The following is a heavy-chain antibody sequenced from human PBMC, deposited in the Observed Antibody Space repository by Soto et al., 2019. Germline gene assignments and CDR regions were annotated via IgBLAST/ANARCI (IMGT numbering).Heavy chain of an antibody. D-gene: IGHD2-21*02. CDR2: INPIFGTA. J-gene: IGHJ4*02. CDR3: ASGRICGGDCYSTDY. CDR1: GGTFSSYA. Sequence: QVQLVQSGAEVKKPGSSVKVSCKASGGTFSSYAISWVRQAPGQGLEWMGGINPIFGTANYAQKVQGRVTITADESTSTAYMELSSLRSEDTAVYYCASGRICGGDCYSTDYWGQGTLVTVSS. V-gene: IGHV1-69*01.